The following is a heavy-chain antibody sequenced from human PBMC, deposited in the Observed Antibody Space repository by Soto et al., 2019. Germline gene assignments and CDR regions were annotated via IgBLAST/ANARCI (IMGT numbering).Heavy chain of an antibody. V-gene: IGHV4-4*07. CDR1: GGSISSYY. D-gene: IGHD1-26*01. J-gene: IGHJ3*02. CDR2: IYTSGST. CDR3: ARDPRRGSYWDSNDAFDI. Sequence: QVQLQESGPGLVKPSETLSLTCTVSGGSISSYYWSWIRQPAGKGLEWIGRIYTSGSTNYNPSLKSRITMSVDTSKNQFSPKLSSVTAADTAVYYCARDPRRGSYWDSNDAFDIWGQGTMVTVSS.